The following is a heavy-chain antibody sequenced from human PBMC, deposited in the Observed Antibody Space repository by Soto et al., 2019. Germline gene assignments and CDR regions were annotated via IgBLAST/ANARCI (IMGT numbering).Heavy chain of an antibody. CDR2: INPATGAA. Sequence: QLHLVQSGAVVKKPGASVTVSCSASGYPVTAYYMHWVRQAPGRGLEWMGGINPATGAAKYTQTFQGRVPMTRDTSTGTLFMELSGLTSEDTAVFYCARGGGVGVAGSAAFDMWGQGTLVTVSS. V-gene: IGHV1-2*02. CDR3: ARGGGVGVAGSAAFDM. CDR1: GYPVTAYY. J-gene: IGHJ3*02. D-gene: IGHD3-3*01.